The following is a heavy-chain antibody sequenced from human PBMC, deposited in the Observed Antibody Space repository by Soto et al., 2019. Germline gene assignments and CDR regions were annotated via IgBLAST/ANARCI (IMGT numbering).Heavy chain of an antibody. CDR1: GFTFSSFG. D-gene: IGHD2-21*01. CDR3: AKGISGGRPGDS. V-gene: IGHV3-48*02. Sequence: PGGSLRLSCEASGFTFSSFGMNWVRQAPGKGLEWVSYISPSAIYYADSVKGRFTISRDNAKNLLYLQMSSLRDEDTAVYFCAKGISGGRPGDSWGQGTLVTVSS. CDR2: ISPSAI. J-gene: IGHJ5*02.